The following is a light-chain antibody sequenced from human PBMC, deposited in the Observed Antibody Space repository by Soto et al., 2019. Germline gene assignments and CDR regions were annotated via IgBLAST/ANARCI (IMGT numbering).Light chain of an antibody. CDR3: CSYTSNYTYV. CDR2: DVS. Sequence: QSVLTQPASVSGSPGQSITISCTGTSSDIGGYSSVSWYQHHPGRAPKPMIYDVSDRPSGVSTRFSGSKSGNTASLTISGLQAEDEADYYCCSYTSNYTYVFGTGTKVT. CDR1: SSDIGGYSS. V-gene: IGLV2-14*01. J-gene: IGLJ1*01.